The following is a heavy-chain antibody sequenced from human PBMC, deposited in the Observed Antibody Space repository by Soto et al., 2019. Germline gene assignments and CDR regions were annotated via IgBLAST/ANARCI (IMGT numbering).Heavy chain of an antibody. V-gene: IGHV1-69*12. D-gene: IGHD3-10*01. CDR2: IIPIDATV. J-gene: IGHJ6*01. CDR3: ARDLLGFGYTYGDV. CDR1: GGTFSNYA. Sequence: QVQLLQSGAEVKKPGSSVKVSCKASGGTFSNYALISWVRQAPGQGLEWMGGIIPIDATVNYAQKFQGRITITADESTTIVYMDLGSLRSEDTAMYYCARDLLGFGYTYGDVWGQGTTVTVSS.